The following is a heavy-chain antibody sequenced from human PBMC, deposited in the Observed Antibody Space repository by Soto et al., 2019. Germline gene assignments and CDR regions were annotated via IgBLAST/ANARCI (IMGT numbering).Heavy chain of an antibody. CDR1: GFTVSSNY. J-gene: IGHJ6*02. Sequence: EVQLVESGGGLVQPGGSLRLSCAASGFTVSSNYMSWVRQAPGKGLEWVSVIYSGGSTYYADSVKGRFTISRDNSKNTLYLQMNSLRAEDTAVYYCARVSTYYYGSGSHTKYYYDGMDVWGQGTTVTVSS. CDR2: IYSGGST. D-gene: IGHD3-10*01. V-gene: IGHV3-66*01. CDR3: ARVSTYYYGSGSHTKYYYDGMDV.